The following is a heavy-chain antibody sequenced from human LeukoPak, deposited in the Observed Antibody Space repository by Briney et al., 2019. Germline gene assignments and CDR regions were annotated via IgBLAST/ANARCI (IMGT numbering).Heavy chain of an antibody. CDR1: GYSFTSYW. J-gene: IGHJ5*02. CDR3: ARHKGGRVTVIYNWFDP. CDR2: IYPGDSDT. Sequence: GESLKISCKGSGYSFTSYWIGWVRQMPGKGLEWMGIIYPGDSDTRYSPSFQGQVTISADKSISTAYLQWSSLKASDTAMYYCARHKGGRVTVIYNWFDPWGQGTLVTVSS. D-gene: IGHD2-21*02. V-gene: IGHV5-51*01.